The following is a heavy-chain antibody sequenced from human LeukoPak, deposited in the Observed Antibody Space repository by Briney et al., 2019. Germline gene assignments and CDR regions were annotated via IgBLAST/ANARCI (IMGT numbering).Heavy chain of an antibody. V-gene: IGHV4-61*01. D-gene: IGHD6-6*01. CDR2: IYYSGSI. Sequence: KPSETLSLTCTVSGGSLSSGSDYWSWIRQPPGKGLEWIGYIYYSGSINYNPSLKSRVTISVDTSKNQFSLKLSSVTAADTAVYYCARSSSSAVYYYYYYMDVWGKGTTVTVSS. CDR1: GGSLSSGSDY. J-gene: IGHJ6*03. CDR3: ARSSSSAVYYYYYYMDV.